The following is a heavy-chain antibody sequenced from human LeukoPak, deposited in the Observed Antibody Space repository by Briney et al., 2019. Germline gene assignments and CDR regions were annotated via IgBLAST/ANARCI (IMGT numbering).Heavy chain of an antibody. CDR1: GFTFSNSG. CDR2: ISTDAGET. Sequence: GGSLRLSCAASGFTFSNSGMSWVRQAPGKGLEWVSAISTDAGETHYADSVKGRFTISRDNSTNTVSLQMSSLRAEDTALYYCAKGSGNGYGSGPFDYWGQGTLVTVSS. J-gene: IGHJ4*02. CDR3: AKGSGNGYGSGPFDY. V-gene: IGHV3-23*01. D-gene: IGHD3-10*01.